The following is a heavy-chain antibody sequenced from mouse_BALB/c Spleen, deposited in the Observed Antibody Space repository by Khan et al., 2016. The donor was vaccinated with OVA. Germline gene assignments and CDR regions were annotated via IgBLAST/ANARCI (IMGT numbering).Heavy chain of an antibody. V-gene: IGHV14-3*02. CDR1: GFNFKDSY. CDR2: IDPANGNT. CDR3: ARMNA. Sequence: VRLQQSGAELVKPGASVKLSCTASGFNFKDSYMHWVKQRPEQGLEWIGWIDPANGNTKYDPKFQGKVTISSDTSSNTAYLQLSSLTSEDTAVYYCARMNAWGKGTNLTVSS. J-gene: IGHJ2*01.